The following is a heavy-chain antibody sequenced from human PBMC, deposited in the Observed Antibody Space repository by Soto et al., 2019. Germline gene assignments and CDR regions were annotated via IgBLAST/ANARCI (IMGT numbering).Heavy chain of an antibody. Sequence: QITLKESGPTLVKPTQTLTLTCTFSGFSLSTSGVGVGWIRQPPGKALEWLAVIYWDDDKRYSPSLKSRLTITKDTSKDQVVLTMTNMDPADTATYYCAHRRSDWADYWGQGTLVTVSS. CDR3: AHRRSDWADY. CDR2: IYWDDDK. CDR1: GFSLSTSGVG. J-gene: IGHJ4*02. D-gene: IGHD2-21*01. V-gene: IGHV2-5*02.